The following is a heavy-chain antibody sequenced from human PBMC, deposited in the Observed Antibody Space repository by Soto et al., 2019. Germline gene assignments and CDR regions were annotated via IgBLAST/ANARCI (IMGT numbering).Heavy chain of an antibody. Sequence: PSETLALTCTVSSGGSSVSSGFWGWVRQPPGKGLEWIGNVDYSGTAYFSPSLATRVTFHVDTSKNQFSLTLYSVTAADTAVYYCARITGRHLDYWGQGILVTVS. CDR1: SGGSSVSSGF. V-gene: IGHV4-39*01. CDR3: ARITGRHLDY. CDR2: VDYSGTA. D-gene: IGHD1-20*01. J-gene: IGHJ4*02.